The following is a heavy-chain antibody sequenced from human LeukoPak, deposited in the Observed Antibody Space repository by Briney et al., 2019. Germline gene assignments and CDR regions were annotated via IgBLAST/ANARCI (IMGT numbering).Heavy chain of an antibody. D-gene: IGHD6-13*01. Sequence: GGSLRLSCAASGFTFSSYAMSWVRRTPGKGLEWVPTISASGGSTYYADSVKGRFTISRDNSKNTLYLQMNSLRAEDTAVYYCAKRLSYTSSWYYFDYWGQGTLVTVSS. CDR3: AKRLSYTSSWYYFDY. CDR1: GFTFSSYA. CDR2: ISASGGST. J-gene: IGHJ4*02. V-gene: IGHV3-23*01.